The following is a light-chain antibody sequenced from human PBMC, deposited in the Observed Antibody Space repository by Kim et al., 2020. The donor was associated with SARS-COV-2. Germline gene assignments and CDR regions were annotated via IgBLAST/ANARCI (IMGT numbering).Light chain of an antibody. J-gene: IGLJ1*01. V-gene: IGLV3-19*01. Sequence: AMEQKGRTTCQGDSLRRYYASLYQQKPGQAPVLVIYGKNNRPSGIPDRFSGSSSGNTASLTITGAQAEDEADYYCNSRDSSGNHYVFGTGTKVTVL. CDR3: NSRDSSGNHYV. CDR2: GKN. CDR1: SLRRYY.